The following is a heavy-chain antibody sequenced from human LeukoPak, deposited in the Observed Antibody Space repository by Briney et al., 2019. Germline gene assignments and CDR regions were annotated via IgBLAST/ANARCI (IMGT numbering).Heavy chain of an antibody. CDR3: ARDHHRRLYDSQARDTFDI. J-gene: IGHJ3*02. CDR2: ISGSGGST. CDR1: GFTFSSYG. Sequence: GGSLRLSCAASGFTFSSYGMSWVRQAPGKGLEWVSAISGSGGSTYYADSVKGRFTISRDNSKNTLYLQMNSLRAEDTALYYCARDHHRRLYDSQARDTFDIWGQGTMVTVSS. D-gene: IGHD3-22*01. V-gene: IGHV3-23*01.